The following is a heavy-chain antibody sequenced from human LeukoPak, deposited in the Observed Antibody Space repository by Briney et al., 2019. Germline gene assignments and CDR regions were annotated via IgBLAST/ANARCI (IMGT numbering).Heavy chain of an antibody. CDR2: IYSGGST. J-gene: IGHJ5*02. Sequence: GGSLRLSCAASGFTVSSNYMSWVRQAPGKGLEWVSVIYSGGSTYYADSVKGRFTISRDNSKNTLYLQMNSLGAEDTAVYYCARTLIAAAGHGDPWGQGTLVTVSS. V-gene: IGHV3-53*01. CDR1: GFTVSSNY. CDR3: ARTLIAAAGHGDP. D-gene: IGHD6-13*01.